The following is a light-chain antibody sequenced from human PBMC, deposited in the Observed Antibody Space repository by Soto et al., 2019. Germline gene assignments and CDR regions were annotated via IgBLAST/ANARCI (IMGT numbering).Light chain of an antibody. CDR3: QQYNSYSRT. Sequence: DIQMTQFPSTLSASVGDRVTITCRASQSISSWLAWYQQKPGKAPKLLIYKASSLESGVPSRFSGSGSGTEFTLTISSLQPDDFATYYCQQYNSYSRTFGRGTKVEIK. J-gene: IGKJ1*01. CDR2: KAS. CDR1: QSISSW. V-gene: IGKV1-5*03.